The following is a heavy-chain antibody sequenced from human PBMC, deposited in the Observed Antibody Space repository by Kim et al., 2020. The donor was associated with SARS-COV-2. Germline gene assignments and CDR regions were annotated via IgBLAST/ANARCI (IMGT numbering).Heavy chain of an antibody. CDR2: ISGDGDNT. Sequence: GGSLRLSCAASGFAFSSYAMTWVRQAPGKGLEWVSSISGDGDNTYYADSVRGRFTISRDNPNNAVYLQMNSLRAEDTAKYYCAKGMSGTSASYYNYWGQGTVVSVSS. CDR3: AKGMSGTSASYYNY. D-gene: IGHD2-2*01. J-gene: IGHJ4*01. CDR1: GFAFSSYA. V-gene: IGHV3-23*01.